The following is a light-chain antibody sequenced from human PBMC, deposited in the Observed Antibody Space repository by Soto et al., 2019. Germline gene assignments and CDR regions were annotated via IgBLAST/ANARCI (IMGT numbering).Light chain of an antibody. Sequence: EIVLTQSPGTLSLSPGERATLSCRASQSVGSRFLAWYQQKPGQAPRLLIYGASNRATGIPDRFSGSGSGTDFTLTISRLEPKDFAVYYCQQSGTSPPVAFGGGTKVEIK. CDR1: QSVGSRF. CDR3: QQSGTSPPVA. CDR2: GAS. V-gene: IGKV3-20*01. J-gene: IGKJ4*01.